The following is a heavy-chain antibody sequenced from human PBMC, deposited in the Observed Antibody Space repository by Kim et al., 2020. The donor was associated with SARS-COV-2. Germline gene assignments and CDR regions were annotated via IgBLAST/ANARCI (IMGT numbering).Heavy chain of an antibody. D-gene: IGHD5-12*01. V-gene: IGHV4-34*01. J-gene: IGHJ4*02. CDR3: ARAWLRLVPYFDY. Sequence: SETLSLTCAVYGGSFSGYYWSWIRQPPGKGLEWIGEINHSGSTNYNPSLKSRVTISVDTSKNQFSLKLSSVTAADTAVYHCARAWLRLVPYFDYWGQGTLVTVSS. CDR2: INHSGST. CDR1: GGSFSGYY.